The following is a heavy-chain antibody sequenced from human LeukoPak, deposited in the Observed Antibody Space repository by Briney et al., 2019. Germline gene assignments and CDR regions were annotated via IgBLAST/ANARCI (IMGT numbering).Heavy chain of an antibody. CDR2: ISGSGGIT. Sequence: GGSLRLSCAGSGFTFSTYAMNWVRQAPGKGLEWVSAISGSGGITYYADSVKGRFTISRDNSKNTLSLQMNSLTAEDTAVYYCAKDEGPGRGYLLGVDSWGQGTLVTVSS. D-gene: IGHD3-16*01. V-gene: IGHV3-23*01. CDR3: AKDEGPGRGYLLGVDS. J-gene: IGHJ5*01. CDR1: GFTFSTYA.